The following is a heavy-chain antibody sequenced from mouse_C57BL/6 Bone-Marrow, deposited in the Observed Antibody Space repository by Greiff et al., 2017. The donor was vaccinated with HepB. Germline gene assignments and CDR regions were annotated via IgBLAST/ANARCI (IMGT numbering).Heavy chain of an antibody. V-gene: IGHV1-69*01. CDR1: GYTFTSYW. CDR2: IDPSDSYT. J-gene: IGHJ4*01. CDR3: ARKEGGHYAMDY. D-gene: IGHD3-3*01. Sequence: QVQLQQPGAELVMPGASVKLSCKASGYTFTSYWMHWVKQRPGQGLEWIGEIDPSDSYTNYNQKFKGKSTLTVDKSSSTAYMQLSSLTSEDSAVYYCARKEGGHYAMDYWGQGTSVTVSS.